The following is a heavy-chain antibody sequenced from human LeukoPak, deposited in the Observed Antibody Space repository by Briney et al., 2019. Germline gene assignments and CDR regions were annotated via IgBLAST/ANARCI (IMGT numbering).Heavy chain of an antibody. J-gene: IGHJ4*02. V-gene: IGHV1-69*06. CDR2: IIPIFGTA. D-gene: IGHD1-26*01. CDR1: GGTFSSYA. CDR3: ARDTPIVGAIDY. Sequence: ASVKVSCKASGGTFSSYAISWVRQAPGQGLEGMGGIIPIFGTANYAQKFQGRVTITADKSTSTAYMELSSLRSEDTAVYYCARDTPIVGAIDYWGQGTLVTVSS.